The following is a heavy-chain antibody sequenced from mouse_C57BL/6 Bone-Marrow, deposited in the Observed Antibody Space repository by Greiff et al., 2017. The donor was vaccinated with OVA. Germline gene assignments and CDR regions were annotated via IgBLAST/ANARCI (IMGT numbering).Heavy chain of an antibody. J-gene: IGHJ1*03. CDR3: ARPLDNRYFDV. V-gene: IGHV4-1*01. Sequence: AAEGVDFSRYWMSWVRRAPGKGLEWIGEINPDSSTINYAPSLKDKFIISRDNAKNTLYLQMSKVRSEDTALYYCARPLDNRYFDVWGTGTTVTVSS. D-gene: IGHD1-3*01. CDR1: GVDFSRYW. CDR2: INPDSSTI.